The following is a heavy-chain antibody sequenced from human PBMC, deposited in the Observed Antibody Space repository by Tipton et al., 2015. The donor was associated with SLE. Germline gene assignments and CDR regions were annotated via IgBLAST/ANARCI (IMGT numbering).Heavy chain of an antibody. Sequence: SLRLSCVASGFTFSSYWMSWVRQSPGKGLEWVANIKQDGSEKYYVDSVKGRFTISRDNAKNSLYLQMSSLRAEDTAVYCCARKGCSGDNCYSDYWGQGTLVTVSS. V-gene: IGHV3-7*01. CDR3: ARKGCSGDNCYSDY. J-gene: IGHJ4*02. CDR2: IKQDGSEK. CDR1: GFTFSSYW. D-gene: IGHD2-15*01.